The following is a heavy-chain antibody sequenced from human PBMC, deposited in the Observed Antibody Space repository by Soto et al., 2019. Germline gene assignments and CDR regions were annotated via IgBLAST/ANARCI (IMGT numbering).Heavy chain of an antibody. D-gene: IGHD6-19*01. Sequence: QVQLVQSGAEVKKPGSSVKVSCKASGGTFSSFHIAWVRQAPGQGLEWVGGIMPIFGTTKYAQNFRDRVTIYADESTSTAYMELSSLRFEDTAVYYCAMIEYSSGSDYWGQGTLVTVFS. CDR1: GGTFSSFH. J-gene: IGHJ4*02. V-gene: IGHV1-69*01. CDR3: AMIEYSSGSDY. CDR2: IMPIFGTT.